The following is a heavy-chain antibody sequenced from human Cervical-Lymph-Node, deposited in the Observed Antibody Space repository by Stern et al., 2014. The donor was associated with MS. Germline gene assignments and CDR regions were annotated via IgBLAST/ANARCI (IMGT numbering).Heavy chain of an antibody. D-gene: IGHD3-3*01. Sequence: EVQLVQSGGGLVQPGGSLRLSCAASGFTFSNYAMSWVRQAPGKGLEWVSSISSSGGSTYYAEYVKGRFTISRDNSKNTLYLQMNSLRAEDTAVYYCASLRDVVTIFGVVTNHFDYWGQGTLVTVSS. CDR3: ASLRDVVTIFGVVTNHFDY. V-gene: IGHV3-23*04. J-gene: IGHJ4*02. CDR2: ISSSGGST. CDR1: GFTFSNYA.